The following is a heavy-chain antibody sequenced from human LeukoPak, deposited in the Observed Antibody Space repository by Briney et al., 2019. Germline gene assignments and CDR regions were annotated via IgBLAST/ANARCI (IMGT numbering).Heavy chain of an antibody. D-gene: IGHD2-2*01. Sequence: PGGSLRLSCAASGFTVSGNSMSWVRQAPGKGLEWVSVIYSGGSTYYADSVKGRFTISRDNSKNTLYLQMNSLRAEDTAVYYCARVRYCSSTSCSNFDYWGQGTLVTVSS. CDR3: ARVRYCSSTSCSNFDY. CDR1: GFTVSGNS. J-gene: IGHJ4*02. V-gene: IGHV3-66*02. CDR2: IYSGGST.